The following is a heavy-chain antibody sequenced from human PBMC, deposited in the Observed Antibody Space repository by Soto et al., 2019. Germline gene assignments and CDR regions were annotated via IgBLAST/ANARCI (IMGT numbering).Heavy chain of an antibody. Sequence: QVQLVESGGGVVQPGRSLRLSCAAAGFTFSSYCMHWVRRAPGKGLEWVAVIWYDGSNKYYADSVKGRCTISRDNSKNTLYLQMNSLRAEDTAVYYCARDGGYCSGGSCFPDYWGQGTLVTVSS. D-gene: IGHD2-15*01. CDR1: GFTFSSYC. CDR3: ARDGGYCSGGSCFPDY. J-gene: IGHJ4*02. V-gene: IGHV3-33*01. CDR2: IWYDGSNK.